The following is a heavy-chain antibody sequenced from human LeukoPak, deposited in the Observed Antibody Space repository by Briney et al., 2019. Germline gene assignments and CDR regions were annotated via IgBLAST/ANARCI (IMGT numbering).Heavy chain of an antibody. Sequence: GGSLRLSCAASGFTFSSYAMNWVRQAPGKGLEWVSGMSASGDNTYYADSVKGRFAISRDNSENTLFLQMNSLRAEDTAVYYCARGPPYWGQGTLVTVSS. CDR1: GFTFSSYA. CDR2: MSASGDNT. J-gene: IGHJ4*02. CDR3: ARGPPY. V-gene: IGHV3-23*01.